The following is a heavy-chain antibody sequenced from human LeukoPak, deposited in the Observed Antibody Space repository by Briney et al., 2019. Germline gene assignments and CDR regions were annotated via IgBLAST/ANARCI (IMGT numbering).Heavy chain of an antibody. CDR1: GGSISSSSYY. J-gene: IGHJ5*02. V-gene: IGHV4-39*01. CDR2: IYYSGST. Sequence: SETLSLTFTVSGGSISSSSYYWGWIRQPPGKGLEWIGSIYYSGSTYYNPSLKSRVTISVDTSKNQFSLKLSSVTAADTAVYYCARVGDIVVVPAAIRQFVWFDPWGQGTLVTVSS. D-gene: IGHD2-2*01. CDR3: ARVGDIVVVPAAIRQFVWFDP.